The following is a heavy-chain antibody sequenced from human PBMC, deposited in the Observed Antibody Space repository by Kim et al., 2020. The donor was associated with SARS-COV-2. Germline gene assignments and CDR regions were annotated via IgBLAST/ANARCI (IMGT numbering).Heavy chain of an antibody. CDR3: ARDKFGGPDYYYFGLDV. Sequence: SETLSLTCTVSGGAISSYYWNWIRQPPGKGLEWIGSIYYTGSTNYNPSLKSRVTISVDTSKNQFSLKVRSVTAADTAVYYCARDKFGGPDYYYFGLDVWG. CDR2: IYYTGST. CDR1: GGAISSYY. D-gene: IGHD3-10*01. V-gene: IGHV4-59*01. J-gene: IGHJ6*01.